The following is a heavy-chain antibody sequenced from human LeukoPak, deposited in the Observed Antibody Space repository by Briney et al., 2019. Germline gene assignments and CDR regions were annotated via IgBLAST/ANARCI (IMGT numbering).Heavy chain of an antibody. CDR2: ISYDGSNK. J-gene: IGHJ6*02. D-gene: IGHD1-26*01. CDR1: GFTFSSYA. CDR3: AKGGMWELLLYYYYYGMDV. Sequence: GGSLRLSCAASGFTFSSYAMSWVRQAPGKGLEWVAVISYDGSNKYYADSVKGRFTISRDNSKNTLYLQMNSLRAEDTAVYYCAKGGMWELLLYYYYYGMDVWGQGTTVTVSS. V-gene: IGHV3-30*18.